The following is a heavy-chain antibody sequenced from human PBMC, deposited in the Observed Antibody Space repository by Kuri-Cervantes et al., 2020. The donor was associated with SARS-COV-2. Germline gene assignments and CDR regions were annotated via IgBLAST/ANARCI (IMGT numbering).Heavy chain of an antibody. D-gene: IGHD1-26*01. CDR3: ANSGSYYEGGYYYYGMDV. J-gene: IGHJ6*02. CDR2: INHSGST. CDR1: GGSISSSSYY. V-gene: IGHV4-39*07. Sequence: SETLSLTCTVSGGSISSSSYYWGWIRQPPGKGLEWIGEINHSGSTSYNPSLKSRVTVSVDTSKNQFSLKLSSVTAADTAVYYCANSGSYYEGGYYYYGMDVWGQGTTVTVSS.